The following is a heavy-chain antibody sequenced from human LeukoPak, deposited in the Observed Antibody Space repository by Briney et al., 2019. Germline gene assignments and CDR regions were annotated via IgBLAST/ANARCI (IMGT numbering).Heavy chain of an antibody. CDR3: ARLSADTSSWSWQLYYYYMDV. D-gene: IGHD6-13*01. CDR1: GGSIRSGAYY. V-gene: IGHV4-39*01. CDR2: IHYSGST. Sequence: KPSETLSLTCTVSGGSIRSGAYYWGWIRQSPGKGLEWIGSIHYSGSTYYNPSLKSRVTISVDPSKKQFSLRLSSVTAADTAVYYCARLSADTSSWSWQLYYYYMDVWGKGTTVTVSS. J-gene: IGHJ6*03.